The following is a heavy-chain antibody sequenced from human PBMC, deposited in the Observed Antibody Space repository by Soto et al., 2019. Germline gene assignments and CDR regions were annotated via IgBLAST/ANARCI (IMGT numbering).Heavy chain of an antibody. CDR3: ARAKESSWFDP. D-gene: IGHD3-10*01. J-gene: IGHJ5*02. CDR2: IYYSGST. Sequence: SETLSLTCTVSGGSISSYYWSWVRQPPGKGLEWIGYIYYSGSTNYNPSLKSRVTISVDTSKNQFSLKLSSVTAADTAVYYCARAKESSWFDPWGQGTLVTVSS. V-gene: IGHV4-59*01. CDR1: GGSISSYY.